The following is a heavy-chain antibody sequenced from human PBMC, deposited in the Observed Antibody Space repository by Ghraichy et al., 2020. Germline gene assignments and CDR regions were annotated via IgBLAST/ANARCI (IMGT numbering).Heavy chain of an antibody. Sequence: GESLNISCKGSGYSFTSYWIGWVRQMPGKGLEWMGIIYPGDSDTRYSPSFQGQVTISADKSISTAYLQWSSLKASDTAMYYCARRGAGRPYYYYGMDVWGQGTTVTVSS. CDR3: ARRGAGRPYYYYGMDV. CDR2: IYPGDSDT. V-gene: IGHV5-51*01. D-gene: IGHD1-26*01. CDR1: GYSFTSYW. J-gene: IGHJ6*02.